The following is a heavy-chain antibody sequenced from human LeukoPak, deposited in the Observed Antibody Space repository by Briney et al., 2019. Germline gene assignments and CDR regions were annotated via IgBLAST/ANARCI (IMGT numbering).Heavy chain of an antibody. CDR1: GGSISSYY. J-gene: IGHJ4*02. D-gene: IGHD1-26*01. Sequence: PSETLSLTCTVSGGSISSYYWSWIRQPPGKGLEWIGYVYYSGSTNYNPSLKSRVTISVDTSKNQFSLKLSSVTAADTAVYYCARRFSGSYGEIDYWGQGTLVTVSS. CDR3: ARRFSGSYGEIDY. CDR2: VYYSGST. V-gene: IGHV4-59*08.